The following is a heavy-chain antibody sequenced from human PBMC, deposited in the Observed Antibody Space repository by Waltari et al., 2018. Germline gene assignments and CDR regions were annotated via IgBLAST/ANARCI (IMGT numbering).Heavy chain of an antibody. CDR2: INNDGSST. D-gene: IGHD1-26*01. Sequence: EVQLVESGGGLVQPGGSLRLSCAASGFIFSSYWMHWVRQAPGKGLVLVARINNDGSSTSYADSVKGRFTISRDTAKNTLYLQMNSLRAEDTALYYCARELRGGTLRGGYYYGMDVWGQGTTVTVSS. CDR1: GFIFSSYW. J-gene: IGHJ6*02. V-gene: IGHV3-74*01. CDR3: ARELRGGTLRGGYYYGMDV.